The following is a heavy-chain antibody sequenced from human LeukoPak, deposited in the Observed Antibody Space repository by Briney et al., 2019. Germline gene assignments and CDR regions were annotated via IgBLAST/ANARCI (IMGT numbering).Heavy chain of an antibody. CDR1: GYTFTSYD. CDR2: MNPNSGNT. Sequence: ASVKVSCKASGYTFTSYDINWVRQATGQGLEWMGWMNPNSGNTGYAQKFQGRVTITRNTSISTAYMELSSLRSEDTAVYYCARGYCSSTSCYIDYYFDYWGQGTLVTVSS. J-gene: IGHJ4*02. D-gene: IGHD2-2*02. CDR3: ARGYCSSTSCYIDYYFDY. V-gene: IGHV1-8*03.